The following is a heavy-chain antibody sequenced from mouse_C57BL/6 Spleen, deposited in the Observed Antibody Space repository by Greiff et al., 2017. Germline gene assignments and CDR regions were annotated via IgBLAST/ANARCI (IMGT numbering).Heavy chain of an antibody. CDR2: IDPSDSYT. CDR3: ARSGVGYVFGC. D-gene: IGHD2-2*01. J-gene: IGHJ2*01. Sequence: QVQLQQPGAELVMPGASVKLSCKASGYTFTSYWMHWVKQRPGQGLEWIGEIDPSDSYTNYNQKFKGKSTLTVDKSSSTAYMQLSSLTSEDSAVYYCARSGVGYVFGCWGPGTTLTGST. V-gene: IGHV1-69*01. CDR1: GYTFTSYW.